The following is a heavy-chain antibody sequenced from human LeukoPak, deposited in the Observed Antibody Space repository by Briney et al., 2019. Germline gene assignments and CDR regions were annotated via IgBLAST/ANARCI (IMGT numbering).Heavy chain of an antibody. V-gene: IGHV4-39*01. J-gene: IGHJ4*02. CDR2: IYYSGST. Sequence: SETLSLTCTVSGGSISSSSYYWGWIRQPPGKGLEWIGSIYYSGSTYYNPSLKSRVTISVDTSKNQFSLKLSSVTAADTAVYHCARHVVRGSYSIFDYWGQGTLVTVSS. CDR1: GGSISSSSYY. D-gene: IGHD1-26*01. CDR3: ARHVVRGSYSIFDY.